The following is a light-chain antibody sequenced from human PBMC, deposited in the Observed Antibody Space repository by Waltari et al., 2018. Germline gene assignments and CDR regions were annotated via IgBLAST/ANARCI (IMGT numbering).Light chain of an antibody. CDR1: SGSIARNY. CDR2: EDT. J-gene: IGLJ2*01. CDR3: QSYDSNNPVV. V-gene: IGLV6-57*04. Sequence: NFMLTQPHSVSESPGKTVTISCTRSSGSIARNYVQWYQQPPGRAPTTVIYEDTQRPSGVPDRFSGSIDSSTNSASLTISGLKTEDEADYYCQSYDSNNPVVFGGGTKLTVL.